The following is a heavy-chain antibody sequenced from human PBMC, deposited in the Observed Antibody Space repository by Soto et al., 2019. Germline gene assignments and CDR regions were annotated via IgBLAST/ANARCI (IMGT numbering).Heavy chain of an antibody. J-gene: IGHJ4*02. CDR2: IFSNDEK. V-gene: IGHV2-26*01. D-gene: IGHD3-22*01. CDR1: GFSLSNARMG. Sequence: ESGPTLVNPTETLTLTCTVSGFSLSNARMGVSWIRQPPGKALEWLAHIFSNDEKSYSTSLKSRLTISKDTSKSQVVLTMTNMDPVDTATYYCARILRPNYYDSSGYSDYWGQGTLVTVSS. CDR3: ARILRPNYYDSSGYSDY.